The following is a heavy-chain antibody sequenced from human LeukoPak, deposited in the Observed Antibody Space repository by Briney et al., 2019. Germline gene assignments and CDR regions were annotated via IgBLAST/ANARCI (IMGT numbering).Heavy chain of an antibody. V-gene: IGHV7-4-1*02. CDR3: AREVWELLDYFDY. D-gene: IGHD1-26*01. Sequence: ASVKVSCKASGYTFTTYDINWVRQATGQGLEWMGWINTNTGNPTYAQGFTGRSVFSLDTSVSTAYLQISSLKAEDTAVYYCAREVWELLDYFDYWGQGTLVTVSS. J-gene: IGHJ4*02. CDR2: INTNTGNP. CDR1: GYTFTTYD.